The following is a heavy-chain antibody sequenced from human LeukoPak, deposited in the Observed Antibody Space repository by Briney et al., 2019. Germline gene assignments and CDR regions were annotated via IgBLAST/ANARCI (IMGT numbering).Heavy chain of an antibody. J-gene: IGHJ3*02. V-gene: IGHV4-39*07. Sequence: PSETLSLTCTVSGVSISTTTYYWSWVRQPPGKGLEWIGSINYSGNTYSNPSLKSRVTISVDTSKNQFSLKLSSVTAADTAVYYGSRRVMWGQGTMVIVSP. CDR3: SRRVM. CDR2: INYSGNT. CDR1: GVSISTTTYY.